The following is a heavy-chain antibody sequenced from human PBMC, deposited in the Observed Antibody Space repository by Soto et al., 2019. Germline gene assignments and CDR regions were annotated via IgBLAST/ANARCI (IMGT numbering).Heavy chain of an antibody. CDR1: GYTFTGYY. D-gene: IGHD3-22*01. V-gene: IGHV1-2*02. CDR3: ASEPPVDYDSSGDY. CDR2: IDPNSGGT. J-gene: IGHJ4*02. Sequence: GASVKVSCKASGYTFTGYYMHWVRQAPGQGLEWMGWIDPNSGGTNYAQKFQGRVTMTRDTSISTAYMELSRLRSDDTAVYYCASEPPVDYDSSGDYWGQGTLVTVSS.